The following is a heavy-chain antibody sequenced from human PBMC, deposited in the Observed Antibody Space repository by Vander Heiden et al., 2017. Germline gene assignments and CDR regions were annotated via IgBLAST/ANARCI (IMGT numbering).Heavy chain of an antibody. CDR3: ARGEVTNYFDY. V-gene: IGHV3-33*01. Sequence: QVQLVESGGGVVQPGRSLRLSCAASGFTFSSYGMHWVRQAQGKGLEWVAVIWYDGSNKYYADSVKGRFTISRDNSKNTLYLQMNSLRAEDTAVYYCARGEVTNYFDYWGQGTLVTVS. J-gene: IGHJ4*02. CDR1: GFTFSSYG. CDR2: IWYDGSNK. D-gene: IGHD4-17*01.